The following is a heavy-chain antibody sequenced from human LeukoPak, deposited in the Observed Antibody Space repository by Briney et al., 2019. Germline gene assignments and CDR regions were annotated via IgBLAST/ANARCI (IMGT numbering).Heavy chain of an antibody. D-gene: IGHD6-19*01. CDR1: GFTFSSDW. CDR2: IKQDGSEK. Sequence: GGSLRLSCAASGFTFSSDWMSWVRQAPGKGLEWVANIKQDGSEKYYVDSVKGRFTISRDNAKNSLYLQMNSLRAEGTAVYYCARDWGIAVADRGEKDYWGQGTLVTVSS. CDR3: ARDWGIAVADRGEKDY. V-gene: IGHV3-7*01. J-gene: IGHJ4*02.